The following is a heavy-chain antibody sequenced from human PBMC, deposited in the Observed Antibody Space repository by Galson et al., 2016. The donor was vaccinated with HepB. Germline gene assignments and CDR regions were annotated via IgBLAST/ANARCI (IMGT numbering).Heavy chain of an antibody. V-gene: IGHV1-2*02. Sequence: SVKVSCKASGYTFTGYYLHWVRQAPGQGLEWMGWIDPNSGGTSYAQKFQGRVTMTRDMSRTTAYMEFSRLTSDDTAVYYCAKRVDYYDSSGFLDYFDYWGQGTLVTVSS. CDR1: GYTFTGYY. J-gene: IGHJ4*02. CDR3: AKRVDYYDSSGFLDYFDY. CDR2: IDPNSGGT. D-gene: IGHD3-22*01.